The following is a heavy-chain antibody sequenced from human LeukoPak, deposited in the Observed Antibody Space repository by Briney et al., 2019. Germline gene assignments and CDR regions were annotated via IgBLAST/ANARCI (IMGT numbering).Heavy chain of an antibody. Sequence: GGSLRLSCAASGFTFDDHGMNWVRQAPGKGLEWVSGITWNSGTTGYADSVRGRFTISRDNAKNSLYLQMNSLRAEDTALYYCATLGIFGYEGDYWGQGTLVTVSS. J-gene: IGHJ4*02. CDR3: ATLGIFGYEGDY. D-gene: IGHD5-12*01. V-gene: IGHV3-20*04. CDR2: ITWNSGTT. CDR1: GFTFDDHG.